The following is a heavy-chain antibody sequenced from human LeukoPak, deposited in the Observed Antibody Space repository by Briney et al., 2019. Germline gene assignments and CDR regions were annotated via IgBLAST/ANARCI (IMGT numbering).Heavy chain of an antibody. CDR1: GFTFSSYA. CDR3: AKGAVGRGYSYGSTIDY. CDR2: ISGSGGST. V-gene: IGHV3-23*01. D-gene: IGHD5-18*01. Sequence: GGSLRLSCAASGFTFSSYAMSWVRQAPGKGLEWVSAISGSGGSTYYADSVKGRFTISRDNSKNTLYLQMNSLRAEDTAVYYRAKGAVGRGYSYGSTIDYWGQGTLVTVSS. J-gene: IGHJ4*02.